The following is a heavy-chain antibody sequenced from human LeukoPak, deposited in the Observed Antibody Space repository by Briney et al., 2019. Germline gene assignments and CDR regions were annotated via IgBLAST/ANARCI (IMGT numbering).Heavy chain of an antibody. CDR2: IRYDGSNK. D-gene: IGHD5-18*01. Sequence: QPGGSLRLSCAASGSTFSSYGMHWVRQAPGKGLEWVAFIRYDGSNKYYADSVKGRFTISRDNSKNTLYLQMNSLRAEDTAVYYCAKDLHAWIQLWSGLDAFDIWGQGTMVTVSS. V-gene: IGHV3-30*02. CDR3: AKDLHAWIQLWSGLDAFDI. CDR1: GSTFSSYG. J-gene: IGHJ3*02.